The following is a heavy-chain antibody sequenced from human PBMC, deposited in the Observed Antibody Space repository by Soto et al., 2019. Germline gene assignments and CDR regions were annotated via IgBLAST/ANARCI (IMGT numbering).Heavy chain of an antibody. V-gene: IGHV1-3*01. CDR3: ARDRGSGWDYDAFDI. D-gene: IGHD6-19*01. CDR2: INAGNGNT. CDR1: GYTFTSYA. Sequence: QVRLVQSGAEVKKPGASVKVSCKASGYTFTSYAMHWVRQAPGQRLEWMGWINAGNGNTKYSQKFQGRVTITRDTSASTAYMELSSLRSEDTAVYYCARDRGSGWDYDAFDIWGQGTMVTVSS. J-gene: IGHJ3*02.